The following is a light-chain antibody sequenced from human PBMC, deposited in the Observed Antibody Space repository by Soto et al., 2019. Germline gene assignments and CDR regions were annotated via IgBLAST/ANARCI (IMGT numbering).Light chain of an antibody. V-gene: IGKV3-15*01. CDR3: QQYNNWPPYT. J-gene: IGKJ2*01. Sequence: EIMMTQSPATLSVSPGERATLSCWASQSVSSNLAWYQQKPGQAPRLLIYGASTRATGIPARFSGSGSGTEFTLTISSLQSEDFAVYYCQQYNNWPPYTFGQGTKLEIK. CDR1: QSVSSN. CDR2: GAS.